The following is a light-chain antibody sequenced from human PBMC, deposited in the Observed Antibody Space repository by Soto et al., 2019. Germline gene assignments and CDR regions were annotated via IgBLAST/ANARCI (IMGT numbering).Light chain of an antibody. CDR3: QQYNNWPVT. Sequence: EIVLTQSPGTLSLSPGERATLSCRASQSLSGNYLAWYQQKPGQAPRLLIYGASTRATGIPARFSGSGSGTEFTLTISSLQSEDFAVYYCQQYNNWPVTFGQGTKVDI. V-gene: IGKV3-15*01. CDR1: QSLSGN. J-gene: IGKJ1*01. CDR2: GAS.